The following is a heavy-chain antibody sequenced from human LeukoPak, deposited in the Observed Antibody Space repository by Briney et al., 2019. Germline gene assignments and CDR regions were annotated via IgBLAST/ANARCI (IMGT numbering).Heavy chain of an antibody. J-gene: IGHJ3*02. V-gene: IGHV4-39*07. CDR1: GGSISSSSYY. CDR2: IYYSGST. D-gene: IGHD3-3*01. CDR3: AWAVFFGAFDI. Sequence: SETLSLTCTVSGGSISSSSYYWGWIRQPPGKGLEWIGSIYYSGSTYYNPSLKSRVTISVDTSKNQFSLKLSSVTAADTAVYYCAWAVFFGAFDIWGQGTMVTVSS.